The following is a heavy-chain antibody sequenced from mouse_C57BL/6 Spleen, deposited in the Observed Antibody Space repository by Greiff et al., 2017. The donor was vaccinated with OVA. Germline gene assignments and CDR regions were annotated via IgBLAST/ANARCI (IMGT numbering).Heavy chain of an antibody. CDR1: GYTFTSYW. D-gene: IGHD3-2*02. V-gene: IGHV1-53*01. J-gene: IGHJ2*01. Sequence: QVQLQQPGTELVKPGASVKLSCKASGYTFTSYWMHWVKQRPGQGLEWIGNINPSNGGTNYNEKFQSKATLTVDKSSSTAYMQLSSLTSEDSAVYYCARSDSSGLVCFDYWGQGTTLTVSS. CDR2: INPSNGGT. CDR3: ARSDSSGLVCFDY.